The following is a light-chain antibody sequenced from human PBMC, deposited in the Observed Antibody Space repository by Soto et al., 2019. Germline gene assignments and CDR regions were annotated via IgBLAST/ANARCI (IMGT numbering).Light chain of an antibody. CDR3: QQSYSTPPT. CDR2: AAS. J-gene: IGKJ4*01. V-gene: IGKV1-39*01. Sequence: DIQMTQSPSSLSASVGDRVTIPCRASESISSYLNWYQQKPGKAPNLLIYAASSLQGGVPSRFSGSGSGTDFTLTISSLQPEDFATYYCQQSYSTPPTFGGGTKVDIK. CDR1: ESISSY.